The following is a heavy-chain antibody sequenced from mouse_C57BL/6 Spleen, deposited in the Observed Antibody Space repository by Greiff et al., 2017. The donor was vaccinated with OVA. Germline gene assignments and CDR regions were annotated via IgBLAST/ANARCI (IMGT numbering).Heavy chain of an antibody. J-gene: IGHJ2*01. V-gene: IGHV1-80*01. Sequence: QVQLQQSGAELVKPGASVKISCKASGYAFSSYWMNWVKQRPGKGLEWIGQIYPGDGDTNYNGKFKGKATLTADKSSSKAYMQLSSLTSEDSAVYFCAREGGNSGYDYWGKDTTLTVSS. CDR3: AREGGNSGYDY. CDR1: GYAFSSYW. D-gene: IGHD3-2*02. CDR2: IYPGDGDT.